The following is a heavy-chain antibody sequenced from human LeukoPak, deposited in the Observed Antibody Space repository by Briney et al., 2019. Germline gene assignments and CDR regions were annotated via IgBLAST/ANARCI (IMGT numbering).Heavy chain of an antibody. J-gene: IGHJ5*02. CDR1: GYSISSGYY. D-gene: IGHD3-22*01. CDR2: IYHSGGT. Sequence: SETLSLTCTVSGYSISSGYYWGWIRQPPGKGLEWIGSIYHSGGTFYNSSLKSRLTMSLDTSKNQFFLRLTSVTVADTAVYYCAAYDSTSFDPWGQGTLVIVSS. V-gene: IGHV4-38-2*02. CDR3: AAYDSTSFDP.